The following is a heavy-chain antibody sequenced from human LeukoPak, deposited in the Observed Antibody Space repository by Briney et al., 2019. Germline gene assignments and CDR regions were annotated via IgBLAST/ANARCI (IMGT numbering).Heavy chain of an antibody. D-gene: IGHD6-19*01. J-gene: IGHJ4*02. Sequence: GGSLRLSCAASGFTFSSYAMSWVRQAPGKGLEWVSAISGSGGSTYYADLVKGRFTISRDNAKNSLYLQMNSLRAEDTAVYYCARAESVAGTTGDYWGQGTLVTVSS. CDR2: ISGSGGST. V-gene: IGHV3-23*01. CDR1: GFTFSSYA. CDR3: ARAESVAGTTGDY.